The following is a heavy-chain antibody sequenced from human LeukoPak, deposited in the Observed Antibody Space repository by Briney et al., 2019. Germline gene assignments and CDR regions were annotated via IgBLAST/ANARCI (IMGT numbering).Heavy chain of an antibody. CDR3: ARGSGNYSPNFDY. D-gene: IGHD1-26*01. Sequence: KPSETLSLTCTVSGGSISSYYWNWIRHPAGKGLEWIGHIYPSGSTNYNPSLKSRVTMSVDTSKKQFSLKLGSVIAADTAVYYCARGSGNYSPNFDYWGQGTLVTVSS. CDR2: IYPSGST. CDR1: GGSISSYY. J-gene: IGHJ4*02. V-gene: IGHV4-4*07.